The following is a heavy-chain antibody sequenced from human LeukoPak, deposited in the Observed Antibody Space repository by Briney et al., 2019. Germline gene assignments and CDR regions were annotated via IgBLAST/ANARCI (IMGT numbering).Heavy chain of an antibody. D-gene: IGHD6-19*01. CDR2: ISYDGSNK. V-gene: IGHV3-30*04. J-gene: IGHJ3*02. CDR3: ARVSYSSGWESFGAFDI. Sequence: GGSLRLSCAASGFTFSSYAMHWVRQAPGKGLEWVAVISYDGSNKYYADSVKSRFTISRDNSKNTLYLQMNSLRAEDTAVYYCARVSYSSGWESFGAFDIWGQGTMVTVSS. CDR1: GFTFSSYA.